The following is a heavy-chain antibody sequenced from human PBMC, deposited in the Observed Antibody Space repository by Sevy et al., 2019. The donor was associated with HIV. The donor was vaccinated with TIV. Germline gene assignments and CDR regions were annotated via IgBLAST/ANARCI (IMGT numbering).Heavy chain of an antibody. CDR2: INQDGSVK. CDR1: GFTLNSYW. D-gene: IGHD6-13*01. J-gene: IGHJ4*02. CDR3: VRAIAAAGSF. Sequence: GGSLRLSCAASGFTLNSYWMSWVRQAPGKGLEWVANINQDGSVKYYVDSVKGRFTISRDNARYSLYLRMNSLRAEDTALYYCVRAIAAAGSFWGQGTLVTVSS. V-gene: IGHV3-7*01.